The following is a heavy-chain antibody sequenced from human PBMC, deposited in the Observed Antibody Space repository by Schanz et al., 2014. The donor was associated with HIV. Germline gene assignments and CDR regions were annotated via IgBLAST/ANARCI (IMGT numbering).Heavy chain of an antibody. CDR3: ANLVVAATDDAFDI. J-gene: IGHJ3*02. V-gene: IGHV3-33*06. CDR2: IWYDGSNK. Sequence: QVQLVESGGGVVQPGRSLRLSCTASGFTFSSSGMHWVRQAPGKGLECVAFIWYDGSNKYYADSVKGRFTISRDNSKNTLYLQMNSLRAEDTAVYYCANLVVAATDDAFDIWGQGTMVTVSS. CDR1: GFTFSSSG. D-gene: IGHD2-15*01.